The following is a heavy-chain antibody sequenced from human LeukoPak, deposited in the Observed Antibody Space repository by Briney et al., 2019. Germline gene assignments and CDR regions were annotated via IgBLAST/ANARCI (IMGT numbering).Heavy chain of an antibody. V-gene: IGHV1-2*02. CDR1: GYTFTGYY. CDR3: ARHLTDYYDSSGYYYNY. J-gene: IGHJ4*02. CDR2: INPNSGGT. Sequence: ASVNVSCKGTGYTFTGYYMHWVRQAPGQGLEWMGWINPNSGGTNYAQKFQGRVTMTRDTSISTAYMELSRLRSDDTAVYYCARHLTDYYDSSGYYYNYWGQGTLVTVSS. D-gene: IGHD3-22*01.